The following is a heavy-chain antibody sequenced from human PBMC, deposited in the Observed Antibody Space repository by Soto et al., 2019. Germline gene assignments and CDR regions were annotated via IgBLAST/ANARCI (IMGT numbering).Heavy chain of an antibody. D-gene: IGHD3-3*01. J-gene: IGHJ6*02. Sequence: QVQLVESGGGVVQPGRSLRLSCAASGFTFSSYGMHWVRQAPGKGLEWVAVIWYDGSNKYYADSVKGRFTISRDNSKNTLYLQMNSLRAEDTAVYHCAKERYDFWSGYQYYYYYYGMDVWGQGTTVTVSS. CDR1: GFTFSSYG. CDR2: IWYDGSNK. CDR3: AKERYDFWSGYQYYYYYYGMDV. V-gene: IGHV3-33*06.